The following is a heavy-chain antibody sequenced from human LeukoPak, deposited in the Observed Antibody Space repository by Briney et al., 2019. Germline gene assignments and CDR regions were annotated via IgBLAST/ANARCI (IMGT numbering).Heavy chain of an antibody. D-gene: IGHD3-22*01. CDR3: ARDIPHYYDSSGYYPDHYGMDV. CDR2: IIPIFGTA. J-gene: IGHJ6*02. CDR1: GGTFSSYA. Sequence: SVKVSCKASGGTFSSYAISWVRQTPGQGLEWMGGIIPIFGTANYAQKFQGRVTITADESTSTAYMELSSLRSEDTAVYYCARDIPHYYDSSGYYPDHYGMDVWGQGTTVTVSS. V-gene: IGHV1-69*13.